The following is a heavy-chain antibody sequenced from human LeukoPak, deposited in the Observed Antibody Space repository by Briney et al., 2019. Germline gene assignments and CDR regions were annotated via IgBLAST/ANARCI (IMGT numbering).Heavy chain of an antibody. D-gene: IGHD3-3*01. Sequence: PGGSLRLSCAASGFSLNYYSMNWVRQAPGKGLEWISYISSTSSTIPYADSVKGRFTVSRDNAKNSLYLQMNSLRAEDTAVYYCARGLRFLEDRVRPWGQGTLVTVSS. CDR2: ISSTSSTI. CDR3: ARGLRFLEDRVRP. V-gene: IGHV3-48*01. CDR1: GFSLNYYS. J-gene: IGHJ5*02.